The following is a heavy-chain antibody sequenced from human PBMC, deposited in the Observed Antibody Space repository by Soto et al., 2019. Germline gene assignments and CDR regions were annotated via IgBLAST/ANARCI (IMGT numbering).Heavy chain of an antibody. D-gene: IGHD6-13*01. CDR3: ATGRIAAAGYYFDY. V-gene: IGHV1-24*01. CDR2: FDPKDGET. Sequence: GASVKVSCKVSGHTLTELSIHWVRQAPGKGLEWMGGFDPKDGETIYAQKFQGRVTMTEDTSTDTAYMELRSLKSEDTAVYYCATGRIAAAGYYFDYWGQGTRVTVSS. J-gene: IGHJ4*02. CDR1: GHTLTELS.